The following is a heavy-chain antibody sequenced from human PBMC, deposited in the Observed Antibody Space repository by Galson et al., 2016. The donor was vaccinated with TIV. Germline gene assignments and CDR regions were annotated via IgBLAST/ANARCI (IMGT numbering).Heavy chain of an antibody. CDR2: INIGGTT. CDR3: AKLGGGYYDSKGYYLGN. CDR1: GFTLTNYA. V-gene: IGHV3-23*01. Sequence: LRLSCAASGFTLTNYAMSWVRQVPGKGLEWVSLINIGGTTYYADSVKGRFTISRDNSEDTLYLQMNSLRAEDMAVYYCAKLGGGYYDSKGYYLGNWGQGTLVTVSS. D-gene: IGHD3-22*01. J-gene: IGHJ4*02.